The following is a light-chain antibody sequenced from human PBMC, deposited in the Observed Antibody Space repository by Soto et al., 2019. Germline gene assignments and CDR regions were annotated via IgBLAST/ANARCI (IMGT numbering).Light chain of an antibody. CDR2: KAS. V-gene: IGKV1-5*03. Sequence: DIQMTQSPSTLSASVGDRVTITCRATQTISSWSAWYQQKPGKAPKLLIYKASTLESGVPSRFNGSGSGTEFTLTISSLQPDDFATYYCQQYNSYGTFGQGTKVEIK. J-gene: IGKJ1*01. CDR3: QQYNSYGT. CDR1: QTISSW.